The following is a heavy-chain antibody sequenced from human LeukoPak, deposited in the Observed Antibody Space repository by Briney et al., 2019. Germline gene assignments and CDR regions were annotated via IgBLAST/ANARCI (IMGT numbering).Heavy chain of an antibody. D-gene: IGHD3-16*01. V-gene: IGHV3-66*02. Sequence: SGGSLRLSCAASGFTVSSNYMSWVRQAPGKGLEWVSVIYSGGSTYYADSVKGRFTISRDNSKNTLYLQMNSLRAEDTAVYYCAKITPNWFDPWGQGTLVTVSS. CDR2: IYSGGST. J-gene: IGHJ5*02. CDR3: AKITPNWFDP. CDR1: GFTVSSNY.